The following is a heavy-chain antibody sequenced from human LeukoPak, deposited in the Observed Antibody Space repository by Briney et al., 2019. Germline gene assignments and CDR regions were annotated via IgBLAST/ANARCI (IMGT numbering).Heavy chain of an antibody. V-gene: IGHV4-34*01. J-gene: IGHJ4*02. Sequence: KPSETLSLTCTVSGGSISSYYWSWIRQPPGKGLEWIGEINHSGSTNYNPSLKSRVTISVDTSKNQFSLKLSSVTAADTAVYYCAGRYCTNGVCYWRSNPLDYWGQGTLVTVSS. D-gene: IGHD2-8*01. CDR2: INHSGST. CDR1: GGSISSYY. CDR3: AGRYCTNGVCYWRSNPLDY.